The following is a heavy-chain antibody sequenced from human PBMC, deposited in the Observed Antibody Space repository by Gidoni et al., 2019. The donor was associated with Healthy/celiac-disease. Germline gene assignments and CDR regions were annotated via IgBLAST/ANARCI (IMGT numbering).Heavy chain of an antibody. CDR1: GGTFSSYA. CDR2: IIPIFGTA. D-gene: IGHD5-12*01. CDR3: ARGWIGYSTDEAYYYGMDV. Sequence: QVQLVQSGAEVKKPGSSVKVSCKASGGTFSSYAIRWVRQAPGQGLEWMGGIIPIFGTANYAQKFQGRVTITADKSTSTAYMELSSLRSEDTAVYYCARGWIGYSTDEAYYYGMDVWGQGTTVTVSS. J-gene: IGHJ6*02. V-gene: IGHV1-69*06.